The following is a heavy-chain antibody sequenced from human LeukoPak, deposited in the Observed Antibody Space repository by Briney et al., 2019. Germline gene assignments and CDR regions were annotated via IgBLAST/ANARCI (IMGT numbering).Heavy chain of an antibody. CDR3: ARDMRDMVRGVIYNWFDP. CDR2: IYYSGST. D-gene: IGHD3-10*01. CDR1: GGSISSYY. V-gene: IGHV4-59*01. Sequence: SETLSLTCTVSGGSISSYYWSWIRQPPGKGLEWIGYIYYSGSTNSNPSLKSRVTISVDTSKNQFSLKLSSVTAADTAVYYCARDMRDMVRGVIYNWFDPWGQGTLVTASS. J-gene: IGHJ5*02.